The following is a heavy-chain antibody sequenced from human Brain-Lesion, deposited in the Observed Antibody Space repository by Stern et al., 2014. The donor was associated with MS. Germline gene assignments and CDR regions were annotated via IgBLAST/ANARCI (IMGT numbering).Heavy chain of an antibody. CDR3: ATLSPGAGGNYYLHFDY. CDR2: SDPEDGET. V-gene: IGHV1-24*01. D-gene: IGHD1-26*01. J-gene: IGHJ4*02. Sequence: VQLVESGAEVKKPGASVKVSCKVSGYTLTELSMHWVRQAPRKGLEWMGGSDPEDGETIYAQKFQGRVTMTEDTSTDTAYMELSSLRSEDTAVYYCATLSPGAGGNYYLHFDYWGQGTLVTVSS. CDR1: GYTLTELS.